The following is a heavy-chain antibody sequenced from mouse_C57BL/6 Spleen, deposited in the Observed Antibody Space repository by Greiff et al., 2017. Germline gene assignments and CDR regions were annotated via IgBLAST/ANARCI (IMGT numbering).Heavy chain of an antibody. D-gene: IGHD2-12*01. J-gene: IGHJ4*01. Sequence: QVHVKQSGAELVKPGASVKMSCKASGYTFTTYPIEWMKQNHGKSLEWIGNFHPYNDDTKYNEKFKGKATLTVEKSSSTVYLELSRLTSDDSAVYYFARTTSYYAMDYWGQGTSVTVSS. V-gene: IGHV1-47*01. CDR3: ARTTSYYAMDY. CDR2: FHPYNDDT. CDR1: GYTFTTYP.